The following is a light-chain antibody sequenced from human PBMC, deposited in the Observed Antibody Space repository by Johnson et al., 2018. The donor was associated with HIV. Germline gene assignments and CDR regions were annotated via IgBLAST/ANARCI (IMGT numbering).Light chain of an antibody. CDR3: GTWDSSLSAYV. Sequence: HSVLTQPPSVSAAPGQKVTISCSGSTSNIGNNFVSWYQHLPGTAPKLLIYDNKKRPSGISDRFSGSKSGTSATLGITGLQTGAEADYYCGTWDSSLSAYVFGTGTKVTVL. J-gene: IGLJ1*01. CDR1: TSNIGNNF. V-gene: IGLV1-51*01. CDR2: DNK.